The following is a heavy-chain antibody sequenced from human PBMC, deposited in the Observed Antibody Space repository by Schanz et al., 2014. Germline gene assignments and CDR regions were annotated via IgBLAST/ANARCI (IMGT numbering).Heavy chain of an antibody. J-gene: IGHJ2*01. Sequence: EVQLLESGGGLVQPGGSLKLSCAASGFTFSAYAMTWVRQIPGKGLEWVSAISASGGTTYYADSVKGRFTISRDNTKNSLFLQLNSLRADDTAVYYCARNRGSGGQNWYFDLCGGGTLXTVSS. CDR3: ARNRGSGGQNWYFDL. D-gene: IGHD1-26*01. V-gene: IGHV3-23*01. CDR2: ISASGGTT. CDR1: GFTFSAYA.